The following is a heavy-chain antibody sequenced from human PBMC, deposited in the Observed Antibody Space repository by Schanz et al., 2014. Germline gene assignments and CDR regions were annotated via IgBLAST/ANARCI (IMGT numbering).Heavy chain of an antibody. CDR1: GFTFFGSFA. Sequence: EVQLLESGGGLVQPGGSLRLSCVASGFTFFGSFAMSWVRQAPGKGLQWVSSLSGDGGTTHYADSVKGRFTISRDNTKNFLHLEMNNLRAEDTAVYFCARESGGQNDLDTEPHKYTYMDVWGKGTTVTVSS. CDR2: LSGDGGTT. D-gene: IGHD1-1*01. CDR3: ARESGGQNDLDTEPHKYTYMDV. J-gene: IGHJ6*03. V-gene: IGHV3-23*01.